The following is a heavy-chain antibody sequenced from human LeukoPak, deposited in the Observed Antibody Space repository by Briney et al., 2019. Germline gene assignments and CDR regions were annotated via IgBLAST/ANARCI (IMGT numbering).Heavy chain of an antibody. CDR3: AAALVVAGLTD. CDR1: GGSISSYY. D-gene: IGHD6-19*01. Sequence: SSETLSLTCTVSGGSISSYYWSWIRQPPGKGLEWIGYIYYSGSTNYNPSLKSRVTISADTSKKQFSLKLRSVTAADTAVYFCAAALVVAGLTDWGQGTLVTVSS. CDR2: IYYSGST. V-gene: IGHV4-59*01. J-gene: IGHJ4*02.